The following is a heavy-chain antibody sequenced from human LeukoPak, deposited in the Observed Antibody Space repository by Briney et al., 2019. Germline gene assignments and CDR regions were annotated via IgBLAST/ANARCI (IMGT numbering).Heavy chain of an antibody. CDR3: ARHPQTHSGGWSPAFDY. V-gene: IGHV4-59*08. CDR1: GGSISNYY. Sequence: QVQLQESGPGLVKPSETLSLTCTVSGGSISNYYWSWIRQTPGKGLEWIGCFYYTGSTNYNPSLKSRVTLSVDTSKNQFSLKLSSVTAADTAVYYCARHPQTHSGGWSPAFDYWGQGTLVTVSS. D-gene: IGHD6-19*01. CDR2: FYYTGST. J-gene: IGHJ4*02.